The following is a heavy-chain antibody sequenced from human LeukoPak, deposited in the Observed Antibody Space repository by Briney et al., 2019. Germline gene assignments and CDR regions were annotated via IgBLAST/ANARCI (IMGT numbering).Heavy chain of an antibody. D-gene: IGHD2-8*02. CDR3: ATVEYPPPGDY. J-gene: IGHJ4*02. CDR1: GFTFSSYW. V-gene: IGHV3-7*05. CDR2: IKQDGSET. Sequence: PGGSLRLSCAASGFTFSSYWMSWVRQAPGKGLEWVANIKQDGSETHYADTVKGRFTISRDNAKNSLYLQMKSMRAEDTAVYYCATVEYPPPGDYWGQGTLVTVSS.